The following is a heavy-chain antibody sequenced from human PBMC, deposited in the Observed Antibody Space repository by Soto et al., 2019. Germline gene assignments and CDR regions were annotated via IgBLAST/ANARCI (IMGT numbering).Heavy chain of an antibody. J-gene: IGHJ6*02. CDR2: INAGNGNT. CDR3: ASSYSNYALIDYYYYGMDV. V-gene: IGHV1-3*01. Sequence: GASVKVSCKASGYTFTRYAMHWVRQAPGQRVDWMGWINAGNGNTKYSQKFQGRVTLTRDTSASTAYMELSSLRSEDTAVYYCASSYSNYALIDYYYYGMDVWGQGTTVTVSS. D-gene: IGHD4-4*01. CDR1: GYTFTRYA.